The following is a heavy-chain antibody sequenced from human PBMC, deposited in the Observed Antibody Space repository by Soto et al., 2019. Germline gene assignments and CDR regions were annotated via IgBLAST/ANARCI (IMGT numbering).Heavy chain of an antibody. D-gene: IGHD1-1*01. J-gene: IGHJ6*02. Sequence: GGSLRLSCAASGFTFSSYSMPWVRQAPGKGLEWVAVIPYDGSNKTYADSGKGRFTIARDNSKNTLYLQMNSLRAEDTAVYYCASLPLDHYYYYGMDVWGQGTTVTVSS. V-gene: IGHV3-30-3*01. CDR3: ASLPLDHYYYYGMDV. CDR2: IPYDGSNK. CDR1: GFTFSSYS.